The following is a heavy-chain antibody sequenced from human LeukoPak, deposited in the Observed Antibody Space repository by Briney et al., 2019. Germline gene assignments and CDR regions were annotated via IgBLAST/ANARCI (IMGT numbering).Heavy chain of an antibody. Sequence: GGSLRLSCAASGFTFSSYAMSWVRQAPGKGLEWVSVISDSGGSTYYADSVKGRFTISRDNSKNTLYLQMNSLRAEDTAVYYCAKDLDMITFGGVIVKGPDYWGQGTLVTVSS. CDR2: ISDSGGST. CDR3: AKDLDMITFGGVIVKGPDY. CDR1: GFTFSSYA. D-gene: IGHD3-16*02. V-gene: IGHV3-23*01. J-gene: IGHJ4*02.